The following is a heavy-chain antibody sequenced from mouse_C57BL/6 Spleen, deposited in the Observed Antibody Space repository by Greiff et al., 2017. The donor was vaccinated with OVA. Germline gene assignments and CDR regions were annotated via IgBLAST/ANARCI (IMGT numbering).Heavy chain of an antibody. CDR1: GYSFTGYY. J-gene: IGHJ2*01. Sequence: EVQLQQSGPELVKPGASVKISCKASGYSFTGYYMNWVKQSPEKSLEWIGEINPSTGGTTYNQKFKAKATLTVDKSSSTAYKQLKSLTSEDSAVYYCARSRGGYYAFDYWGQGTTLTVSS. V-gene: IGHV1-42*01. D-gene: IGHD2-3*01. CDR2: INPSTGGT. CDR3: ARSRGGYYAFDY.